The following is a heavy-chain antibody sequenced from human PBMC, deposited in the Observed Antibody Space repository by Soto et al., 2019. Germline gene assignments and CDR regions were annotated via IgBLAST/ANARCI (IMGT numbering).Heavy chain of an antibody. J-gene: IGHJ4*02. Sequence: GESLKISCKGSGYSFTTYWIGWVRQMPGKGLEWMGTISCGNSETRYSPSFQGLVTISADRSINTAYLQWTSLKASDTAIYYCARQGDTSDWSYDYWGQGTLVTVSS. CDR1: GYSFTTYW. CDR3: ARQGDTSDWSYDY. CDR2: ISCGNSET. D-gene: IGHD6-19*01. V-gene: IGHV5-51*01.